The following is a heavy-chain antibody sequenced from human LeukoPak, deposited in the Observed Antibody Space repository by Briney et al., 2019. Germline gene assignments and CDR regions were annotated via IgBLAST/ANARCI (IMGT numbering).Heavy chain of an antibody. V-gene: IGHV3-48*03. CDR2: ISSSGSTI. CDR3: ARDHDYGDFGWFDP. CDR1: GFTFSSYE. J-gene: IGHJ5*02. D-gene: IGHD4-17*01. Sequence: PGGSLRLSCAASGFTFSSYEMNWVRQAPGKGLEWVSYISSSGSTIYYADSVKGRFTISRDNAKNSLYLQMNSLRAEDTAVYYCARDHDYGDFGWFDPWGQGTLVTVSS.